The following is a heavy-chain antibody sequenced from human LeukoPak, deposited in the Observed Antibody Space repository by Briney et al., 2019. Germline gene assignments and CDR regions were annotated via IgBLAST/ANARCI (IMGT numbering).Heavy chain of an antibody. V-gene: IGHV1-24*01. CDR3: ARGWRRFMSDGYNEYFQH. J-gene: IGHJ1*01. CDR1: GYTLTELS. Sequence: ASVKVSCKVSGYTLTELSMHWVRQAPGKGLEWMGGFDPEDGETIYAQKFQGRVTMTEDTSTDTAYMELSSLRSDDTAVYYCARGWRRFMSDGYNEYFQHWGQGTLVTVSS. D-gene: IGHD5-24*01. CDR2: FDPEDGET.